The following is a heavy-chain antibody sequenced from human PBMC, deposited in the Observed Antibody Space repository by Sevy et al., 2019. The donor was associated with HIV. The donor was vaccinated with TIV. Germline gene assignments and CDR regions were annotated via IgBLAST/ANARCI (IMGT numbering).Heavy chain of an antibody. CDR1: GFTFSTYG. CDR2: IRFDGSIK. CDR3: AKVLHIGEIPAAIDYYYGMDV. Sequence: GGSLRLSCAASGFTFSTYGMHWVRQAPGKGLEWVAFIRFDGSIKYYTDSVKGRLTIFIDNSKNTQYLRMNSLRAEDTAVYFCAKVLHIGEIPAAIDYYYGMDVWGQGTTVTVSS. V-gene: IGHV3-30*02. D-gene: IGHD2-2*01. J-gene: IGHJ6*02.